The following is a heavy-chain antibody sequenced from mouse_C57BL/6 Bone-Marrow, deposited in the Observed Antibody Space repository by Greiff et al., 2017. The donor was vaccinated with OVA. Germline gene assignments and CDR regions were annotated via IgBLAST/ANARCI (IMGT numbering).Heavy chain of an antibody. CDR3: ARGRIYYYGSSYVYYFDY. J-gene: IGHJ2*01. CDR2: IDPSDSST. D-gene: IGHD1-1*01. Sequence: QVQLQQPGAELVKPGASVKLSCKASGYTFTSYWMQWVKQRPGQGLEWIGEIDPSDSSTNYTQKFKGQATLTVDTSSSTAYMQLSSLTSEVSAVYYCARGRIYYYGSSYVYYFDYWGQGTTLTVSS. V-gene: IGHV1-50*01. CDR1: GYTFTSYW.